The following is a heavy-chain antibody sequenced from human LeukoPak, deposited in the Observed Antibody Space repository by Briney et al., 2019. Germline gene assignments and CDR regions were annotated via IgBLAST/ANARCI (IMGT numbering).Heavy chain of an antibody. J-gene: IGHJ4*02. CDR1: GYTFTGYY. CDR3: ASAALAYCGGDCYHTFDY. D-gene: IGHD2-21*02. CDR2: IIPIFGTA. V-gene: IGHV1-69*05. Sequence: SVKVSCKASGYTFTGYYMHWVRQAPGQGLEWKGGIIPIFGTANYAQKCQGRVTITTDESTSTAYMELSSLRSEDTAVYYCASAALAYCGGDCYHTFDYWGQGTLVTVSS.